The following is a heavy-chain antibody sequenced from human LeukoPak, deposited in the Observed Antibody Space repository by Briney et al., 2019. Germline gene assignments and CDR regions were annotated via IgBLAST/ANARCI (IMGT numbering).Heavy chain of an antibody. Sequence: SETLSLTCTVSGGSISSSAYYWGWIRQPPGKGLEWIGSIYYSGTTYYNPSLKSRVTISVDTSKNHFSLKLSSVTAADTAVYHWARLISSTGNFDYWGQGTLVTVSS. CDR2: IYYSGTT. CDR1: GGSISSSAYY. V-gene: IGHV4-39*02. D-gene: IGHD1-14*01. J-gene: IGHJ4*02. CDR3: ARLISSTGNFDY.